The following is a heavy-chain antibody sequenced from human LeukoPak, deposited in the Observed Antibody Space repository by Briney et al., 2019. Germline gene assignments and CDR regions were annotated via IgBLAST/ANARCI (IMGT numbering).Heavy chain of an antibody. CDR2: ISAYNGNT. V-gene: IGHV1-18*01. CDR3: ARDGGNGDYSDLEFDY. Sequence: ASVKVSCKASGYTFTSYGISWVRQAPGQGLEWMGWISAYNGNTNYAQKLQGRVTMTTDTSTSTAYMELRSLRSDDTAVYYCARDGGNGDYSDLEFDYWGQGTLVTVSS. J-gene: IGHJ4*02. CDR1: GYTFTSYG. D-gene: IGHD4-17*01.